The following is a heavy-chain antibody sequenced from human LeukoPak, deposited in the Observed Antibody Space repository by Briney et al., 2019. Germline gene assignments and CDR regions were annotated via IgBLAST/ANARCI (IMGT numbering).Heavy chain of an antibody. CDR3: TQGAGWLIDY. CDR2: VHNSGST. D-gene: IGHD3-16*01. Sequence: PSETLSLTCTVSGGSFGNYFRGWIRQPPGRGLEWIGYVHNSGSTTYNPSLKSRGTIVLDTSRNQFSLRLSSVTAADTAVYYCTQGAGWLIDYWGQGILGSVSS. J-gene: IGHJ4*02. CDR1: GGSFGNYF. V-gene: IGHV4-59*03.